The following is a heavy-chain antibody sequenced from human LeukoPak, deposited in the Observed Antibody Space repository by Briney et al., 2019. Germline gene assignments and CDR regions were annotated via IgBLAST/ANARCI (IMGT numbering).Heavy chain of an antibody. CDR3: AREVTVSDYYYYGMDV. Sequence: ASVKVSCKASGYTFTSYDINWVRQATGQGLEWMGWVNPNSGNTGYAQKFQGRVTMTRNTSISTAYMELSSLRSEDTAVYYCAREVTVSDYYYYGMDVWGQGTTVTVSS. CDR2: VNPNSGNT. CDR1: GYTFTSYD. J-gene: IGHJ6*02. V-gene: IGHV1-8*01. D-gene: IGHD4-17*01.